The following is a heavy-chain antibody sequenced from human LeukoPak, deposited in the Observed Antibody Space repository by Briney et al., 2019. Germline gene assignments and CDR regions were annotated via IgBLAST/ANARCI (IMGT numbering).Heavy chain of an antibody. J-gene: IGHJ6*02. CDR3: ATTPHPAISLYYYGMDV. CDR2: FYPEDGET. CDR1: GYTLTELS. V-gene: IGHV1-24*01. Sequence: ASVKVSCKVSGYTLTELSMHWVRQAPGKGLEWMGGFYPEDGETIYAQKFQGRVTMTEDTSTDTAYMELSSLRSEDTAVYYCATTPHPAISLYYYGMDVWGQGTTVTVSS. D-gene: IGHD2-2*01.